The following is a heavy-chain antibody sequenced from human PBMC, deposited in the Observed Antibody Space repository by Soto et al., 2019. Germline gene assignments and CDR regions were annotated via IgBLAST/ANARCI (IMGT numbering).Heavy chain of an antibody. V-gene: IGHV4-31*03. Sequence: KASETLSLTCTVSGGSISSGGYYWSWIRQHPGKGLEWIGYIYYSGSTYYNPSLKSRVTISVDTSKNQFSLKLSSVTAADTAVYYCARGYCSGGSCYDDYWGQGTLVTVSS. CDR1: GGSISSGGYY. CDR3: ARGYCSGGSCYDDY. D-gene: IGHD2-15*01. CDR2: IYYSGST. J-gene: IGHJ4*02.